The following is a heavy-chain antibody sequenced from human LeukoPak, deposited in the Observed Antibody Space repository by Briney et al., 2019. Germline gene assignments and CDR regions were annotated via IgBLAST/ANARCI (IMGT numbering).Heavy chain of an antibody. D-gene: IGHD6-13*01. CDR2: INHSGST. CDR1: GYSISISYY. CDR3: ARPGIAAAGAFDY. V-gene: IGHV4-38-2*01. Sequence: SETLSLTCAVSGYSISISYYWGWIRQPPGKGLEWIGEINHSGSTNYNPSLKSRVTISVDTSKNQFSLKLSSVTAADTAVYYCARPGIAAAGAFDYWGQGTLVTVSS. J-gene: IGHJ4*02.